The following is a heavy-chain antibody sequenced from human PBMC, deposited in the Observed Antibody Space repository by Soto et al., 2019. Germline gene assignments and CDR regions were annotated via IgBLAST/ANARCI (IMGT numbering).Heavy chain of an antibody. CDR1: GYNFAGYW. J-gene: IGHJ4*02. Sequence: GESLRISCKVSGYNFAGYWIAWLRQMPGKGLELMGIIYPSDSDTRYRPSFQGQVTISADKSISSAYLQWSSLRASDTAMYYCARGGVSTRTFDYWGQGTPVTV. CDR3: ARGGVSTRTFDY. V-gene: IGHV5-51*01. D-gene: IGHD3-3*01. CDR2: IYPSDSDT.